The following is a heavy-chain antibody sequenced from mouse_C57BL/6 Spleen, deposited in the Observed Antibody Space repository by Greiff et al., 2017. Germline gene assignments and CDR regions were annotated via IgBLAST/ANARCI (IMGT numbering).Heavy chain of an antibody. CDR1: GYTFTSYG. V-gene: IGHV1-81*01. Sequence: QVQLKQSGAELARPGASVKLSCKASGYTFTSYGISWVKQRPGQGLEWIGEIYPRSGNTYYNEKFKGKATLTADKSSSTAYMELRSLTSEDSAVYVCASGGSYGYYEAWFAYWGQGTLVTVSA. CDR2: IYPRSGNT. CDR3: ASGGSYGYYEAWFAY. D-gene: IGHD2-3*01. J-gene: IGHJ3*01.